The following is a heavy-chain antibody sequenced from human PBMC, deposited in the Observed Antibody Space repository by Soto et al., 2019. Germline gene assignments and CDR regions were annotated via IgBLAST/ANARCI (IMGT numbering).Heavy chain of an antibody. CDR1: GFTFSDYY. V-gene: IGHV3-11*01. CDR2: ISSSGSTI. CDR3: ARGEGYDFWSGWTNYYYMDV. J-gene: IGHJ6*03. Sequence: QVQLVESGGGLVKPGGSLRLSCAASGFTFSDYYMSWIRQAPGKGLEWVSYISSSGSTIYYADSVKGRFTISRDNAKNSLYLQMNSLRDEDTAVYYCARGEGYDFWSGWTNYYYMDVWGKGTTVTVSS. D-gene: IGHD3-3*01.